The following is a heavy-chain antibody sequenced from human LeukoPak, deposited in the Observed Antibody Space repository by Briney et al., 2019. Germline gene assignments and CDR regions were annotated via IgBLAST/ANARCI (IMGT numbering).Heavy chain of an antibody. D-gene: IGHD3-16*01. CDR2: IYTSGST. CDR3: TRGAGWLIDY. Sequence: SETLSLTCTVSGGSISSGSYYWNWIRQPAGKGLEWIGRIYTSGSTNYNPSLKSRVTISVDTSKNQFSLKLSSVTAADTAVYYCTRGAGWLIDYWGQGILVTVSS. J-gene: IGHJ4*02. CDR1: GGSISSGSYY. V-gene: IGHV4-61*02.